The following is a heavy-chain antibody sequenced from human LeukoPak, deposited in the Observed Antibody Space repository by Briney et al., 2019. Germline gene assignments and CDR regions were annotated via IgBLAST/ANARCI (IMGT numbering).Heavy chain of an antibody. CDR2: IITSSSYI. J-gene: IGHJ5*02. CDR3: AKGSSSWYLNWFDP. D-gene: IGHD6-13*01. Sequence: GGSLRLSCAASGFTFSLYSMNWVRQAPGKGLEWVSSIITSSSYIYYADSVKGRFTISRDNAKNSLYLQMNSLRAEDTAVYFCAKGSSSWYLNWFDPWGLGTLVTVSS. V-gene: IGHV3-21*01. CDR1: GFTFSLYS.